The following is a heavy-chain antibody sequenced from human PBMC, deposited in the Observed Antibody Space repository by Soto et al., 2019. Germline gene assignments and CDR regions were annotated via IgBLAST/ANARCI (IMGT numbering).Heavy chain of an antibody. CDR1: GFTVSSNY. Sequence: GGSLRLSCAASGFTVSSNYMSWVRQAPGKGLEWVSVIYSGGSTYYADSVKGRFTISRHNSKNTWYLQMNSLRAEDTAVYYCARAYYYGSGSYWDYYYYYMDVWGKGTTVTVSS. CDR2: IYSGGST. J-gene: IGHJ6*03. V-gene: IGHV3-53*04. CDR3: ARAYYYGSGSYWDYYYYYMDV. D-gene: IGHD3-10*01.